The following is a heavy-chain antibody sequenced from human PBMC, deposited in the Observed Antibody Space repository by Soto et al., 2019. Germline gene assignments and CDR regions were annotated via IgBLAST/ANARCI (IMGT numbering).Heavy chain of an antibody. Sequence: PGGSLRLSCAACGFTFSSYGMHWVRQAPGKGLEWVAVIWYDGSNKYYADSVKGRFTISRDNSKNTLYLQMNSLRAEDTAVYYCARDPDSCGYYYVGYYYYGMDVWGQGTTVTVSS. CDR2: IWYDGSNK. CDR1: GFTFSSYG. J-gene: IGHJ6*02. D-gene: IGHD3-22*01. V-gene: IGHV3-33*01. CDR3: ARDPDSCGYYYVGYYYYGMDV.